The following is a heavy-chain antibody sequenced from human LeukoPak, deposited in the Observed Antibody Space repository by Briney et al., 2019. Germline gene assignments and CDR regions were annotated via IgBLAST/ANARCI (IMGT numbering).Heavy chain of an antibody. V-gene: IGHV1-69*06. J-gene: IGHJ4*02. CDR3: ASCYDILTGALYFDY. D-gene: IGHD3-9*01. CDR1: GGTFSSYA. CDR2: IIPIFGTA. Sequence: EASVKVSCKASGGTFSSYAISWVRQAPGQGLEWMGGIIPIFGTANYAQKFQGRVTITADKSTSTAYMELSSLRSEDTAVYYCASCYDILTGALYFDYWGQGTLVTVSS.